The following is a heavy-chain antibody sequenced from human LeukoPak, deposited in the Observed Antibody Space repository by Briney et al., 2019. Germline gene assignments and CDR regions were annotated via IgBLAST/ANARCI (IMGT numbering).Heavy chain of an antibody. J-gene: IGHJ4*02. V-gene: IGHV3-23*01. CDR2: ISGSGGST. CDR1: GFTFSSYA. D-gene: IGHD3-10*01. CDR3: AKGKLMVRGVTTHTYFDY. Sequence: PGGSLRLSCAASGFTFSSYAMSWVRQAPGKGLEWVSAISGSGGSTYYADSVKGRFTISRDNSKNTMYLQMNSLRAEDTAVYYCAKGKLMVRGVTTHTYFDYWGQGTLVTVSS.